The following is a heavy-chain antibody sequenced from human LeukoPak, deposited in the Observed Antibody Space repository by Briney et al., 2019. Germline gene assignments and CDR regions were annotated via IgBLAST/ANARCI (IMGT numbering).Heavy chain of an antibody. CDR3: ARGSVAYNRFDP. J-gene: IGHJ5*02. CDR1: GGSISSRNNY. Sequence: SETLSLTCAVSGGSISSRNNYWNWIRQPPGKGLEWIGEIYHSGSTNYNPSLKSRVTISVDKSKNQFSLKLSSVTAADTAVYYCARGSVAYNRFDPWGQGTLVTVSS. CDR2: IYHSGST. V-gene: IGHV4-4*02. D-gene: IGHD6-19*01.